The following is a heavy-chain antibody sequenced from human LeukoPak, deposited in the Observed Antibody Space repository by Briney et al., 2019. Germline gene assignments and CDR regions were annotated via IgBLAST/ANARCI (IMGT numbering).Heavy chain of an antibody. Sequence: PSETLSLTCTVSGGSISSSSYYWGWIRQPPGKGLEWIGSIYYSGSTYYNPSLKSRVTISVDTSKNQFSLKLSSVTAADTAVYYCARRPYCSSTSCYRPYYYYYMDVWGKGTTVTVSS. CDR2: IYYSGST. V-gene: IGHV4-39*01. CDR3: ARRPYCSSTSCYRPYYYYYMDV. CDR1: GGSISSSSYY. D-gene: IGHD2-2*02. J-gene: IGHJ6*03.